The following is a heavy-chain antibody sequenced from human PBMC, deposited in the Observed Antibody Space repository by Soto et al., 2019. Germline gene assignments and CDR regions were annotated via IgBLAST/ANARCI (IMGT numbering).Heavy chain of an antibody. CDR3: SRVWVTTVTAWFDL. D-gene: IGHD2-21*02. CDR2: IIPFTGAA. Sequence: QVQLVQSGAEVKKPGSSVKVSCKPFGGTLSSYAITWMRQAPGQGLEWMGGIIPFTGAANFAQKFQGGVTTTAAECTSTAYMDLSSLRSDDTAVNFCSRVWVTTVTAWFDLCGQGPLVSVSS. V-gene: IGHV1-69*01. CDR1: GGTLSSYA. J-gene: IGHJ5*02.